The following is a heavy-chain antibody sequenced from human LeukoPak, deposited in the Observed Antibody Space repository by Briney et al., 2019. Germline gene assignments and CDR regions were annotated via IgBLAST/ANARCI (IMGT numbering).Heavy chain of an antibody. CDR1: GGSFSGYY. CDR3: ARGSAAAGTSDY. Sequence: SETLSLTXAVYGGSFSGYYWSWIRQAPGKGLEWIGEINHSGSTNYNPSLKSRVTISVDTSKNQFSLKLSSVTAADTAVYYCARGSAAAGTSDYWGQGTLVTVSS. J-gene: IGHJ4*02. D-gene: IGHD6-13*01. V-gene: IGHV4-34*01. CDR2: INHSGST.